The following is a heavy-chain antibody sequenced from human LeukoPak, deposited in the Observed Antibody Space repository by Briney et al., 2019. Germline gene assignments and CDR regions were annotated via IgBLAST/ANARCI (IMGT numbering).Heavy chain of an antibody. CDR1: GFTFSTYT. J-gene: IGHJ4*02. Sequence: GGSLRLSCAASGFTFSTYTMTWVRQAPGKGLEWVSSISGSGATTYNADPLKGRFTISRDNSKNTLYLQMNSLRAEDTAVYYCVGESTSSGYYYAPDYWGQGTLVTVS. V-gene: IGHV3-23*01. CDR2: ISGSGATT. D-gene: IGHD3-22*01. CDR3: VGESTSSGYYYAPDY.